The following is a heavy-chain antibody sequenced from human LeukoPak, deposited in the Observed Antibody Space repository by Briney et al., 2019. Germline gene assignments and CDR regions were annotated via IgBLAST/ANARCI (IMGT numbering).Heavy chain of an antibody. CDR2: ISYDGSNK. D-gene: IGHD3-22*01. CDR3: ARDGSPNYYDSSGYYY. J-gene: IGHJ4*02. Sequence: GGSLRLSCAASGFTFSSYGMHWVRQAPGKGLEWVAVISYDGSNKYYADSVKGRFTISRDNSKNTLYLQMNSLRAEDTAVYYCARDGSPNYYDSSGYYYWGQGTLVTVSS. CDR1: GFTFSSYG. V-gene: IGHV3-30*19.